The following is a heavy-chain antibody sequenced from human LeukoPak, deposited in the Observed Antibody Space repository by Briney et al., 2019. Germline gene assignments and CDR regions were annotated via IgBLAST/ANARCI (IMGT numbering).Heavy chain of an antibody. Sequence: ASVKVSCKASGYTFTSCYMHWVRQAPGQGLEWMGIINPSGGSTSYAQKFQGRVTMTRDTSTSTVYMELSSLRSEDTAVYYCAKGPHIVVVVAYLDYWGQGTLVTVSS. CDR1: GYTFTSCY. CDR2: INPSGGST. V-gene: IGHV1-46*01. CDR3: AKGPHIVVVVAYLDY. D-gene: IGHD2-15*01. J-gene: IGHJ4*02.